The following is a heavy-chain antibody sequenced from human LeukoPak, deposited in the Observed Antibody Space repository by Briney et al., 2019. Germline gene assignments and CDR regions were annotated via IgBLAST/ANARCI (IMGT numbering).Heavy chain of an antibody. Sequence: GGSLRLSCVVSGFTIGNHGMHWVRQAPGKGLEWVAMISYDGGSEHYGDSVKGRLTISRDNSKNTLYLQMNSLRVEDTAVYYCAKDWGSSDWYNWFDPWGQGTLVTVSS. CDR2: ISYDGGSE. J-gene: IGHJ5*02. CDR1: GFTIGNHG. D-gene: IGHD6-19*01. CDR3: AKDWGSSDWYNWFDP. V-gene: IGHV3-30*18.